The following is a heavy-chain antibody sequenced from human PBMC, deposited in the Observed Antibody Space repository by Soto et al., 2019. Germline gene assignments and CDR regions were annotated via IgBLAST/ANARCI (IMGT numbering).Heavy chain of an antibody. J-gene: IGHJ6*02. CDR3: ARGWDKGGYYACPDYYYGMDC. CDR1: GYTFTSYG. CDR2: IGAYNGNT. Sequence: ASVKVSCKASGYTFTSYGISWVRQAPGQGLEWMGWIGAYNGNTNYAQKLQGRVTMTTDTSTSTAYMELRSLRSDDTAVYYCARGWDKGGYYACPDYYYGMDCWGQGTTVSVS. V-gene: IGHV1-18*04. D-gene: IGHD3-22*01.